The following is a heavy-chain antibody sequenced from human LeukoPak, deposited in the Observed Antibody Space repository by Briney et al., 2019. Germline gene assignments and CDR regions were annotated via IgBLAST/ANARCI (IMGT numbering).Heavy chain of an antibody. Sequence: GGSLRLSCAASGFTFSSYSMNWVRQAPGKELEWVSSISSSSSYIYYAGSVKGRFTISRDNAKNSLYLQMNSLRAEDTAVYYCARDPNPYYDFWSGYPTLGYWGQGTLVTVSS. CDR1: GFTFSSYS. D-gene: IGHD3-3*01. CDR2: ISSSSSYI. V-gene: IGHV3-21*01. J-gene: IGHJ4*02. CDR3: ARDPNPYYDFWSGYPTLGY.